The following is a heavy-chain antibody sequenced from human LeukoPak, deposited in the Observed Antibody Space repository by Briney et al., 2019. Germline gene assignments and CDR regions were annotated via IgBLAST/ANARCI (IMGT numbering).Heavy chain of an antibody. CDR3: ARDQTVAGD. CDR1: GFIVSSNY. D-gene: IGHD6-19*01. CDR2: IFSNGDT. V-gene: IGHV3-66*01. Sequence: GGSLRLSCVASGFIVSSNYMTWVRQASGKGLEWVSVIFSNGDTYYADSVKGRFTISRDNSKNTLYLQMNSLRAEDTAVYYCARDQTVAGDWGQGTLVTVSS. J-gene: IGHJ4*02.